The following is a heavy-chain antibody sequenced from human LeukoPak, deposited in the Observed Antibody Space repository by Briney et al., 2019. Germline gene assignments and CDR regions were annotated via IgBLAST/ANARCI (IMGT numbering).Heavy chain of an antibody. CDR2: INTDGSST. CDR1: GFTFSSYW. V-gene: IGHV3-74*01. D-gene: IGHD2-2*01. CDR3: AKDIASSTSCNDY. Sequence: PGGSLRLSCAASGFTFSSYWMHWVRQAPGKGLVWVSRINTDGSSTSYADSVKGRFTISRDNSKNTLYLQMNSLRAEDTAVYYCAKDIASSTSCNDYWGQGTLVTVSS. J-gene: IGHJ4*02.